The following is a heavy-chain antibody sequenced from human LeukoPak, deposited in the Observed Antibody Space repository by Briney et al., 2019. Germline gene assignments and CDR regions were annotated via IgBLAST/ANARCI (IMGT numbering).Heavy chain of an antibody. J-gene: IGHJ4*02. CDR1: GYSFTNYW. V-gene: IGHV5-51*01. D-gene: IGHD3-16*01. CDR2: IYPGNSYT. Sequence: GESLKISCKGSGYSFTNYWIGWVRQMPGKGLEWLGIIYPGNSYTRYSPSLQGQVTISADRSISTAYLQWSSLKASDTAMYYCTRLTDGYYDYVWGSWDYWGQGTLVTVSS. CDR3: TRLTDGYYDYVWGSWDY.